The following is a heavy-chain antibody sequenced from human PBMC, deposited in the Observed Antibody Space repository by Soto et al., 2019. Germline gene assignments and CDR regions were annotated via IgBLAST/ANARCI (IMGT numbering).Heavy chain of an antibody. Sequence: QVQLVESGGGVVQPGRSLRLSCAASGFTFSSYAMHWVRQAPGKGLEWVAVISYDGSNKYYADSVKGRFTMSRDNSKNTLYLQMNSLRAEDTAVYYCARDRDSTTVAGFDYWGQGTLVTVSS. CDR1: GFTFSSYA. CDR2: ISYDGSNK. CDR3: ARDRDSTTVAGFDY. J-gene: IGHJ4*02. V-gene: IGHV3-30-3*01. D-gene: IGHD4-17*01.